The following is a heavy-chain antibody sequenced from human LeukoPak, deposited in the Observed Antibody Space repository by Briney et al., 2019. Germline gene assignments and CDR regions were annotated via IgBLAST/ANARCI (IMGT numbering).Heavy chain of an antibody. D-gene: IGHD3-9*01. J-gene: IGHJ6*02. CDR3: AKTFLTAYDTYFYYYGLDV. V-gene: IGHV1-2*06. CDR1: GYTFTGYY. CDR2: INPNSGGP. Sequence: ASVKVSCKASGYTFTGYYIHWVRQAPGQGLEWMGRINPNSGGPNYAQKFQGRVTMTRDTSISTAYMELSRLRSDDTAVYYCAKTFLTAYDTYFYYYGLDVWGQGTPVTVSS.